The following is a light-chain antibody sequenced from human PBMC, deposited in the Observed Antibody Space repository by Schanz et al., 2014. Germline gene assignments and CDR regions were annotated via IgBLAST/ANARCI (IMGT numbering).Light chain of an antibody. J-gene: IGKJ2*01. CDR1: QSISTW. Sequence: DIQMTQSPSSVSASVGARVAITCRASQSISTWLAWYQQKPGKAPKVLIYAASSLQSGVPSKFSGSGSGTDFTFTISSLQPEDIATYYCQQYDNLPYTFGQGTKLEIK. V-gene: IGKV1-12*01. CDR3: QQYDNLPYT. CDR2: AAS.